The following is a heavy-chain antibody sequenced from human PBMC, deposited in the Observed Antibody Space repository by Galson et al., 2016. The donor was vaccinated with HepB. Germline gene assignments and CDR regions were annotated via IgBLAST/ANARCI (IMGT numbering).Heavy chain of an antibody. CDR1: GGSINSGAYY. D-gene: IGHD3-3*01. V-gene: IGHV4-31*03. J-gene: IGHJ5*02. Sequence: TLSLTCPVSGGSINSGAYYWSWIRQHPGEGLEWIGYIYNSGYTYYNPSLKSRVTISRDTSKNQFSLKLSSVTAADTAVYYCARGNDFDGPAVPAPWFDPWGQGTLVTVSS. CDR2: IYNSGYT. CDR3: ARGNDFDGPAVPAPWFDP.